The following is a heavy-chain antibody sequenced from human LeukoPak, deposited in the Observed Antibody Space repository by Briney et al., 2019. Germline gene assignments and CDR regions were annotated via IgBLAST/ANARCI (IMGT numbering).Heavy chain of an antibody. J-gene: IGHJ5*02. Sequence: DSVKGRFTISRDNSKNTLYLQMNSLRAEDTAVYYCAKDQAWFDPWGQGTLVTVSS. CDR3: AKDQAWFDP. V-gene: IGHV3-23*01.